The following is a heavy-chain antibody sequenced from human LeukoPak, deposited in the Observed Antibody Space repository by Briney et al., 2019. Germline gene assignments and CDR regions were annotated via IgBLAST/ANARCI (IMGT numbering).Heavy chain of an antibody. CDR1: GFTFSSYG. V-gene: IGHV3-30*02. CDR2: IRYDGSNK. CDR3: AKDTYPMIVANFDY. Sequence: GGSLRLSCAASGFTFSSYGMHWVRQAPGKGLEWVAFIRYDGSNKYYADSVKGRFTISRDNSKNTLYLQMNSLRAEDTALYYCAKDTYPMIVANFDYWGQGTLVTVSS. D-gene: IGHD3-22*01. J-gene: IGHJ4*02.